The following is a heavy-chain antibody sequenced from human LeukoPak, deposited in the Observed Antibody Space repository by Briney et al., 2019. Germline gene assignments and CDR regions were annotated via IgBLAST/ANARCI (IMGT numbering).Heavy chain of an antibody. Sequence: GGSLRLSCAASGFTFSNPWMSWVRQAPGKGLEWVGRIKSKTDGGTTDYAAPVKGRFTISRDDSKNTLYLQMNSLRGEDTAMYYCARVQGGGYRTADYWGQGTLVTVSS. CDR1: GFTFSNPW. CDR2: IKSKTDGGTT. CDR3: ARVQGGGYRTADY. V-gene: IGHV3-15*01. D-gene: IGHD6-19*01. J-gene: IGHJ4*02.